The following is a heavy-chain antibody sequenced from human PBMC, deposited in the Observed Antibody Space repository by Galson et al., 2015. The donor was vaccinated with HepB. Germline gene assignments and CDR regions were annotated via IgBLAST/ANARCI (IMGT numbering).Heavy chain of an antibody. CDR1: GYTFNNYY. J-gene: IGHJ2*01. CDR3: ARGVGYSGGWYEDFWYFDL. CDR2: MNPNSGGS. D-gene: IGHD6-19*01. Sequence: SVKVSCKASGYTFNNYYIHWVRQAPGQGLEWMGRMNPNSGGSNSAQKFQGRVTITRDPSTSTAYMELSSLRSDDTALYYCARGVGYSGGWYEDFWYFDLWGRGTLVTVSS. V-gene: IGHV1-2*06.